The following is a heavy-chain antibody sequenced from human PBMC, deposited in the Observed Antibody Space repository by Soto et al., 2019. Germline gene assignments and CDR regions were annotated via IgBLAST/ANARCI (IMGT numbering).Heavy chain of an antibody. V-gene: IGHV4-39*01. J-gene: IGHJ4*02. D-gene: IGHD5-18*01. CDR3: ARPRGYSYGPIDY. CDR1: GGSISSSSYY. Sequence: QLQLQESGPGLVKPSETLSLTCTVSGGSISSSSYYWGWIRQPPGKGLEWIGSIYYSGSTYYNPSLKSRVTISVDTSKNQLSLKLSSVTAADTAVYYCARPRGYSYGPIDYWGQGTLVTVSS. CDR2: IYYSGST.